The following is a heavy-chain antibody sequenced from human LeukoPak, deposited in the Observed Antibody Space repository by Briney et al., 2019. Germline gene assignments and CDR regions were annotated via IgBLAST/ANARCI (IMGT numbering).Heavy chain of an antibody. CDR2: IYPGDSDT. J-gene: IGHJ3*02. CDR1: GYSFTSYW. CDR3: ARNFVPAAKYDAFDI. Sequence: GESLKISCKGSGYSFTSYWIGWVRQMPGKGLEWMGIIYPGDSDTRYSPSFQGQVTIPADKSISTAYLQWSSLKASDTAMYYCARNFVPAAKYDAFDIWGQGTMVTVSS. V-gene: IGHV5-51*01. D-gene: IGHD2-2*01.